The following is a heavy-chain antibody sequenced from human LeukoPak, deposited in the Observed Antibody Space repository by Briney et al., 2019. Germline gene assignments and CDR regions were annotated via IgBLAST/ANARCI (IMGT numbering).Heavy chain of an antibody. D-gene: IGHD3-10*01. J-gene: IGHJ4*02. Sequence: PGGSLRLSCAASGFTFSSYEMNWVRQAPGKGLEWVSYISSSGSTIYYADSVKGRFTISRDNSKNSLYLQMNSLRAEDTALYYCAKGGRVRGVISPFDYWGQGTLVTVSS. CDR2: ISSSGSTI. V-gene: IGHV3-48*03. CDR1: GFTFSSYE. CDR3: AKGGRVRGVISPFDY.